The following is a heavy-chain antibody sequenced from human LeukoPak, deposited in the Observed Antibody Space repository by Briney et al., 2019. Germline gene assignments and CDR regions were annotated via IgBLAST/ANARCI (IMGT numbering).Heavy chain of an antibody. V-gene: IGHV4-34*01. D-gene: IGHD4-23*01. Sequence: PSETLSLTCAVYGGSFSGYYWSWIRQPPGKGLEWIGEINHSGSTNYNQSLKSRVTISVDTSKNQFSLKLSSVTAADTAVYYCARGGLHGGNSSNTPLGYWGQGTLVTVSS. CDR1: GGSFSGYY. J-gene: IGHJ4*02. CDR2: INHSGST. CDR3: ARGGLHGGNSSNTPLGY.